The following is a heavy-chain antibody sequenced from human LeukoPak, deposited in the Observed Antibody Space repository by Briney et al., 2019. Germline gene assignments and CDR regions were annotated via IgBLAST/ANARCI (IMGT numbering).Heavy chain of an antibody. V-gene: IGHV4-39*01. CDR2: VYYTGST. J-gene: IGHJ4*02. CDR1: GDSISGSSYY. Sequence: SETLSLTCTVSGDSISGSSYYWAWIRQPPGKGLEWIGSVYYTGSTYYMSSLRSRVTISADTSKNLFSLKVNSMTAADTAVYYCARHGPPMQRQFYDSWGQGTLVIVSS. D-gene: IGHD5-24*01. CDR3: ARHGPPMQRQFYDS.